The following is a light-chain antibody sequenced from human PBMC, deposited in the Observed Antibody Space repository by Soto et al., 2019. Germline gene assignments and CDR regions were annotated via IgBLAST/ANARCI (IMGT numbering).Light chain of an antibody. CDR1: QSISSW. Sequence: DIQMTQSPSTLSASVGDRVSITCRASQSISSWLAWYQQKPGKAPKLLIYKASSLESGVPSRFSGSGSGTEFTLTISSLQPEDFATYYCLQHNSYLPTFGQGTRLEIK. J-gene: IGKJ5*01. CDR3: LQHNSYLPT. CDR2: KAS. V-gene: IGKV1-5*03.